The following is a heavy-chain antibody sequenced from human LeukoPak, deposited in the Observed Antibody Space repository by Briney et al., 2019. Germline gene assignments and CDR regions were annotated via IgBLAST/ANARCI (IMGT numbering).Heavy chain of an antibody. D-gene: IGHD6-13*01. CDR2: ISAYNGNT. CDR3: ARDGALKAAANFDY. J-gene: IGHJ4*02. V-gene: IGHV1-18*01. Sequence: ASVKVSCKASGYTFTSYGISWVRQAPGQGLEWMGWISAYNGNTDYAQKVQGRVTMTTDTSTSTAYMELRSLRSDDTAVYYCARDGALKAAANFDYWGQGTLVTVSS. CDR1: GYTFTSYG.